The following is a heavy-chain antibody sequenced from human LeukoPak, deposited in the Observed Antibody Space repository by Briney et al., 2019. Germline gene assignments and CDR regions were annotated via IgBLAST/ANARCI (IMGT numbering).Heavy chain of an antibody. V-gene: IGHV4-39*07. CDR1: GGSISSSSYY. CDR2: IYYSGST. D-gene: IGHD4-17*01. J-gene: IGHJ4*02. Sequence: PSETLSLTCTVSGGSISSSSYYWGWIRQPPGKGLEWIGSIYYSGSTYYNPSLKSRVTISVDTSKNQFSLKLSSVTAADTAVYYCARVGPLTTKVTTGGVDYWGQGTLATVSS. CDR3: ARVGPLTTKVTTGGVDY.